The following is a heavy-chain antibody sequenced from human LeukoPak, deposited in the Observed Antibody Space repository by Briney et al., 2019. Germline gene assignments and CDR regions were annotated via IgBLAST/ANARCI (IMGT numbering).Heavy chain of an antibody. J-gene: IGHJ5*02. V-gene: IGHV5-51*03. CDR2: IYPGDSDT. D-gene: IGHD6-6*01. Sequence: GESLKISCKGSGYSFTNYWIGWARQVPGKGLEWMGIIYPGDSDTKYSPSFQGQVTISADKSINTAYLQWSSLKASDTAMYYCAREGEYSSSPHNWFDPWGQGTLVTVSS. CDR3: AREGEYSSSPHNWFDP. CDR1: GYSFTNYW.